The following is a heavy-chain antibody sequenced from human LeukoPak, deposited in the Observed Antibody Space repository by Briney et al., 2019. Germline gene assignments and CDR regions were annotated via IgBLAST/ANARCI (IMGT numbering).Heavy chain of an antibody. J-gene: IGHJ4*02. Sequence: GASVKVSCKASGYTFTSYGISWVRQAPGQGLEWMGWISAYNGNTNYAQKFQGRVTMTRDMSTSTAYMELRSLRSDDTAVYYCAREPSYGGNWYGINDYWGQGTLVTVSS. CDR3: AREPSYGGNWYGINDY. D-gene: IGHD4-23*01. CDR2: ISAYNGNT. V-gene: IGHV1-18*01. CDR1: GYTFTSYG.